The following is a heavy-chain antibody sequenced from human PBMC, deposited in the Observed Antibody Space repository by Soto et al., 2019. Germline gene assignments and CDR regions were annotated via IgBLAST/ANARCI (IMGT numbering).Heavy chain of an antibody. CDR1: GYTFTRYG. J-gene: IGHJ6*02. V-gene: IGHV1-18*01. CDR2: ISGYNGDT. CDR3: AKKGQPPYYYYGLDV. Sequence: QGHLVQSEAEVKKSGASVKVSCKASGYTFTRYGISWVRQAPGQGLEWMGWISGYNGDTNYAQKFQGRVSITIDTSTTTAYMELRSLRSDDPAVYYCAKKGQPPYYYYGLDVWGQGTKVTVSS.